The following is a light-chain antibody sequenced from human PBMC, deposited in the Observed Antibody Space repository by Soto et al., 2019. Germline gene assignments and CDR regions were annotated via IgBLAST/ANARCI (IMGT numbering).Light chain of an antibody. CDR2: EVY. CDR3: SSYVGTNSYV. Sequence: QSVRTQPPSASGSPGQSVTISCTGTSSDVGGYNYVSWYQHHPGKAPKLIIYEVYKRPSGVPDRFSGSKSGNTAALTVSGLQAEDEADYYCSSYVGTNSYVFGTGTRSPS. V-gene: IGLV2-8*01. CDR1: SSDVGGYNY. J-gene: IGLJ1*01.